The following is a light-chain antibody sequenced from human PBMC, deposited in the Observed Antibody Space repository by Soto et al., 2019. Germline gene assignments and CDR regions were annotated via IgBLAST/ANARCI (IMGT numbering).Light chain of an antibody. Sequence: EIVMTQSPATLSVSPGERATLSCRASQSVSGTLAWYQQKPGQAPRLLIYGASTRVTGIPARFSGSGSGTEFTLTISSLQSEDFAVYYCQQYNNWPGTFGQGTKLEIK. CDR2: GAS. V-gene: IGKV3-15*01. CDR3: QQYNNWPGT. CDR1: QSVSGT. J-gene: IGKJ2*02.